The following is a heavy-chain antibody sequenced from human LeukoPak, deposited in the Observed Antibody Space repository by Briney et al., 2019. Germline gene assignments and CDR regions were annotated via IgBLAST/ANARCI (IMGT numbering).Heavy chain of an antibody. Sequence: PGGSLRLSCAASGFSFRKNDMHWVRQRTGKGLEWVSGIGNAGDANYAGSVKGRFTISREMAKNSLYIQMNSLRAEDAAVNYCASRTSWYYGLDVWGQGTTVIVSS. D-gene: IGHD1/OR15-1a*01. CDR3: ASRTSWYYGLDV. CDR1: GFSFRKND. J-gene: IGHJ6*02. V-gene: IGHV3-13*01. CDR2: IGNAGDA.